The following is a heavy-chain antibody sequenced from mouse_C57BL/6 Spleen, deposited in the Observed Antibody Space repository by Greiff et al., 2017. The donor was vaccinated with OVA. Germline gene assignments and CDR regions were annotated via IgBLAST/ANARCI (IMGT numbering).Heavy chain of an antibody. CDR2: IDPSDSYT. V-gene: IGHV1-59*01. CDR1: GYTFTSYW. CDR3: ARRGDYDYYAMDY. D-gene: IGHD2-4*01. Sequence: QVQLQQPGAELVRPGTSVKLSCKASGYTFTSYWMHWVKQRPGQGLEWIGVIDPSDSYTNYNQKFKGKATLTVDTSSSTAYMQLSSLTSEDSAVYYCARRGDYDYYAMDYWGQGTSVTVSS. J-gene: IGHJ4*01.